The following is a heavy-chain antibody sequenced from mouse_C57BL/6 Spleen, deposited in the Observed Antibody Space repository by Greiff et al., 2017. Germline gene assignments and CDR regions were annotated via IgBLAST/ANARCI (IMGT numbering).Heavy chain of an antibody. CDR2: IYPGDGDT. V-gene: IGHV1-80*01. J-gene: IGHJ1*03. CDR1: GYAFSSYW. Sequence: VQLQQSGAELVKPGASVKISCKASGYAFSSYWMNWVKQRPGKGLERIGQIYPGDGDTNYNGKFKGKATLTADKSSSTAYMQLSSLLSEDSAVYFCARREGRGWYFDVWGTGTTVTVSS. CDR3: ARREGRGWYFDV.